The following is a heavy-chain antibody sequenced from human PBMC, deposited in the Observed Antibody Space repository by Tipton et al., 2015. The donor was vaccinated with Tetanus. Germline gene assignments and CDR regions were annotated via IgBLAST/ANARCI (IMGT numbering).Heavy chain of an antibody. CDR2: ISAYNGNT. CDR1: GYTFTSYG. CDR3: ARGASYGPDYYYGMDV. J-gene: IGHJ6*02. Sequence: QSGPEVKKPGASVKVSCKASGYTFTSYGISWVRQAPGQGLEWMGWISAYNGNTNYAQKLQGRVTMTTDTSTSTAYMEMRGLRSDDTAVYYCARGASYGPDYYYGMDVWGQGTTVTVSS. V-gene: IGHV1-18*01. D-gene: IGHD5-18*01.